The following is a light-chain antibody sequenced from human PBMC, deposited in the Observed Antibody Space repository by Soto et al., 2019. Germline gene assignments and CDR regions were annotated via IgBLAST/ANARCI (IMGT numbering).Light chain of an antibody. CDR1: QSVSSS. V-gene: IGKV3-20*01. Sequence: TQSPGTLSLSPGERATLSCRASQSVSSSLAWYQHKPGQAPRLLIYGASSRATGIPDRFSGSGSGADFALTISRLEPEDFAVYYCQQYGSSPNTFGQGTRLEIK. J-gene: IGKJ5*01. CDR2: GAS. CDR3: QQYGSSPNT.